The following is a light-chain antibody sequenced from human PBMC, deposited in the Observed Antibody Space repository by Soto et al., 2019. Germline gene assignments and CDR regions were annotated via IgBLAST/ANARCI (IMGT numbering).Light chain of an antibody. CDR3: CSYTSSSTSYV. J-gene: IGLJ1*01. V-gene: IGLV2-14*01. CDR2: EVS. Sequence: QSALTQPASVSGSPGQSITISCTGTSSDVGGYNYVSWYQQHPGKAPKLMIYEVSNRPSGVSNRFSCSKSGNTASLTISGLQAEDEEDYYCCSYTSSSTSYVFGTGTKVTVL. CDR1: SSDVGGYNY.